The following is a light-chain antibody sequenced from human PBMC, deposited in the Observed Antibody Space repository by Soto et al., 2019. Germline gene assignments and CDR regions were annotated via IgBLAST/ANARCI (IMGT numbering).Light chain of an antibody. V-gene: IGLV1-40*01. Sequence: QSVLTQPPSVSGAPGQRVTISCTGSSPNIGAGYDVHWYQQLPGTAPKLLIYGNSNRPSGVPDRFSGSKSGTSASLAITGLKAEDEADYYCQSYDSSLSGAVVFGGGTQLTVL. J-gene: IGLJ2*01. CDR2: GNS. CDR1: SPNIGAGYD. CDR3: QSYDSSLSGAVV.